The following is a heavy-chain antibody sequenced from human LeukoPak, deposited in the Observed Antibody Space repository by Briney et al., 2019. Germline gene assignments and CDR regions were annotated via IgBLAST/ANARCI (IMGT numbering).Heavy chain of an antibody. V-gene: IGHV3-49*03. CDR3: TREYYYDSSGYPPFDY. Sequence: GGSLRLSCTTSGFNFADEALSWFRQAPGKGLEWVGFIRRKAYGGTTEYAASVKGRFTISRDDSKSIAYLQMNSLKTEDTAVYYCTREYYYDSSGYPPFDYWGQGTLVTVSS. CDR2: IRRKAYGGTT. D-gene: IGHD3-22*01. J-gene: IGHJ4*02. CDR1: GFNFADEA.